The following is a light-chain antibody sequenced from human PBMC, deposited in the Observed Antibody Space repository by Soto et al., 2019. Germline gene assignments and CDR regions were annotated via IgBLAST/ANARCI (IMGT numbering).Light chain of an antibody. CDR3: SSYTSSNTFYV. J-gene: IGLJ1*01. V-gene: IGLV2-14*01. Sequence: QSALTQPASVSGSPGQSITISCTGTSSDVGGYYYVSWYQHHPGKAPKLMIYQVSNRPSGVSNRFSGSKSGNTASLTISGLQAEDGADYYCSSYTSSNTFYVFGTGTKLTVL. CDR1: SSDVGGYYY. CDR2: QVS.